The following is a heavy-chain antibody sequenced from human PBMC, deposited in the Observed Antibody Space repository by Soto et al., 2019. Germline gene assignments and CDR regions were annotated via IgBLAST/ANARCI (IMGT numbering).Heavy chain of an antibody. CDR2: ISGDGGST. D-gene: IGHD4-17*01. Sequence: LRLSCAASGSTFSSCAMSWVRRAPGKGLEWLSSISGDGGSTYYADSVKGRFTISRDNSKNTLYLQMNSLRAEDTAVYYCAKDSPVTTKKPYYFDYWDQGTLVTVSS. CDR3: AKDSPVTTKKPYYFDY. J-gene: IGHJ4*02. CDR1: GSTFSSCA. V-gene: IGHV3-23*01.